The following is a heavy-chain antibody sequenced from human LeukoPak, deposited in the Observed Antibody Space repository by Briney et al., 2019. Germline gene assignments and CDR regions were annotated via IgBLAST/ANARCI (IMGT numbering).Heavy chain of an antibody. J-gene: IGHJ5*02. V-gene: IGHV3-30-3*01. CDR3: ARGRITMIVVVPMRFDP. CDR1: GFTFSSYA. Sequence: GGSLGLSCAASGFTFSSYAMHWVRQAPGKGLEWVAVISYDGSNKYYADSVKGRFTISRDNSKNTLYLQMNSLRAEDTAVYYCARGRITMIVVVPMRFDPWGQGTLVTVSS. CDR2: ISYDGSNK. D-gene: IGHD3-22*01.